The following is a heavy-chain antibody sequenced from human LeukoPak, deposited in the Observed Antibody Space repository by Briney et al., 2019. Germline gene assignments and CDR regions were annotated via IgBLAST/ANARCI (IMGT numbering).Heavy chain of an antibody. D-gene: IGHD6-6*01. J-gene: IGHJ4*02. CDR2: ISGSGGST. Sequence: GGSLRLSCAASGFTFSSYAMSWVRQAPGKGLEWVSAISGSGGSTYYADSVKGRFTISRDNSKNTLYLQMNSLKAEDTAVYYCAKDFEEYSSSSYYFDYWGQRTLVTVSS. CDR1: GFTFSSYA. V-gene: IGHV3-23*01. CDR3: AKDFEEYSSSSYYFDY.